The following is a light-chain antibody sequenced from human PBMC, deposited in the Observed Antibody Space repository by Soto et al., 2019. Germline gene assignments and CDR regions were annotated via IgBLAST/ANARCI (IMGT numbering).Light chain of an antibody. CDR1: SSNIWAGYD. J-gene: IGLJ3*02. Sequence: QSVLTQPPSVSGAPGQRVTISCTGSSSNIWAGYDVHWYQQLPGTAPKLLIYNDNNRPSGVPDRFSGSKSDTSASLAITGLQAEDEADYYCQSYDSSLTGSVFGGGPKLTVL. CDR3: QSYDSSLTGSV. CDR2: NDN. V-gene: IGLV1-40*01.